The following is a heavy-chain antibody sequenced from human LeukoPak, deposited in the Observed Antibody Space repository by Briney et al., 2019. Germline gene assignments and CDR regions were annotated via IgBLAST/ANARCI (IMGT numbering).Heavy chain of an antibody. CDR3: ATETNGRHYDY. CDR1: GLTFSTSG. J-gene: IGHJ4*02. CDR2: IGPTGSDR. Sequence: GGSLRLSCTASGLTFSTSGFNWVRQAPGKGLEWVASIGPTGSDRYHADSIKGRFTISRDNANNFLYLQMNSPRAEDTAVYYCATETNGRHYDYWGQGTLLTVS. V-gene: IGHV3-21*06. D-gene: IGHD1-14*01.